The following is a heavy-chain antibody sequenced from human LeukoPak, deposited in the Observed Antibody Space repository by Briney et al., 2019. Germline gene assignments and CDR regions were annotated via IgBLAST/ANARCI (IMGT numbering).Heavy chain of an antibody. V-gene: IGHV4-59*11. D-gene: IGHD3-22*01. CDR1: GGSLSGHY. J-gene: IGHJ3*01. CDR3: ARLLDNDISGDPDTFDV. CDR2: VSYTGRT. Sequence: KSSETLSLTCTVSGGSLSGHYWSWLRQPAGKRLEWIGFVSYTGRTKYTPSLQSRVTISIDTSKSQFSLKLTSVTSADKAGYSCARLLDNDISGDPDTFDVWGQGTTVLVSS.